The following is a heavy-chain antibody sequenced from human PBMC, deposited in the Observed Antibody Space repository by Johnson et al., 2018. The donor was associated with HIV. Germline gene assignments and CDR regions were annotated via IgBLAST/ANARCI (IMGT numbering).Heavy chain of an antibody. CDR2: IYSGGST. J-gene: IGHJ3*02. V-gene: IGHV3-53*01. CDR3: AKAWELLGRRAALDI. Sequence: VQLVESGGGLIQPGGSLRLSCAASGFTVSSNYMSWVRQAPGKGLEWVSVIYSGGSTYYADSVKGRFTISRDNSKNTLYLQMESLRVEDTAIYYCAKAWELLGRRAALDIWGQGTMVTVSS. CDR1: GFTVSSNY. D-gene: IGHD1-26*01.